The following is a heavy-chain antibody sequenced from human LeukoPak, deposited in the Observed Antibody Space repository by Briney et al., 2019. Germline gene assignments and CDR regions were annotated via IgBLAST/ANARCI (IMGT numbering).Heavy chain of an antibody. V-gene: IGHV3-23*01. Sequence: GSLRLSCAASGFTFSSYAMSWVRQAPGKGLEWVSGIRGSGGSTYYADSVKGRFTISRDNSKNTLYLQMNSLRAEDTAVYYCARSGRRNYYYYMDVWGKGTTVTVSS. D-gene: IGHD3-10*01. J-gene: IGHJ6*03. CDR2: IRGSGGST. CDR3: ARSGRRNYYYYMDV. CDR1: GFTFSSYA.